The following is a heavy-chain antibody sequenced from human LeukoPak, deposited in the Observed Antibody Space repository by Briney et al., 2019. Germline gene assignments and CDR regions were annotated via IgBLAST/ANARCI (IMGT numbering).Heavy chain of an antibody. CDR3: ARVYSSTSCFDV. D-gene: IGHD2-2*01. CDR2: INHNGST. CDR1: GGSFSGYY. V-gene: IGHV4-34*01. Sequence: ESSETLSLTCAVYGGSFSGYYWSWIRQPPGKGLEWIGEINHNGSTNYNPSLKSRVTISVDTSKNQFSLKLSSVTAADTAVYYCARVYSSTSCFDVWGQGTTVTVSS. J-gene: IGHJ6*02.